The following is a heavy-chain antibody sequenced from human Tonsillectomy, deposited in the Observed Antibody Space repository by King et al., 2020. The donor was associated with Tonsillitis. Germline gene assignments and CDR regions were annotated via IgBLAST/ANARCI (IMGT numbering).Heavy chain of an antibody. Sequence: VQLVESGGGVVQPGRSLRLSCAASGFIFCSYAMHWVRQAPGKGLEWVAVISYDGSNKYYADSVKGRFTISRDNSKNTLYLQVNSLRPEDTAVYYCARDRGDTYYYDTGPDAFDIWGQGTMVTVSS. CDR2: ISYDGSNK. D-gene: IGHD3-22*01. J-gene: IGHJ3*02. CDR1: GFIFCSYA. V-gene: IGHV3-30*04. CDR3: ARDRGDTYYYDTGPDAFDI.